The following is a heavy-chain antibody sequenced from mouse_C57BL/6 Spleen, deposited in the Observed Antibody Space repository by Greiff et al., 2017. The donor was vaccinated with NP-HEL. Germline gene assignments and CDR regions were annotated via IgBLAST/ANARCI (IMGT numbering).Heavy chain of an antibody. CDR1: GYTFTSYW. J-gene: IGHJ1*03. Sequence: VKLQQPGAELVKPGASVKLSCKASGYTFTSYWMHWVKQRPGQGLEWIGMIHPNSGSTNYNEKFKSKATLTVDKSSSTAYMQLSSLTSEDSAVYYCARGNSRGGFDVWGTGTTVTVSS. CDR3: ARGNSRGGFDV. V-gene: IGHV1-64*01. CDR2: IHPNSGST.